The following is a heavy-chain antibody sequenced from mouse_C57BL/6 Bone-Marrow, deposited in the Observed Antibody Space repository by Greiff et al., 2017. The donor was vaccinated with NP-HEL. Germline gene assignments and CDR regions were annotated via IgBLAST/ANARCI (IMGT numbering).Heavy chain of an antibody. V-gene: IGHV1-64*01. CDR3: ARPSYYDYDVDY. D-gene: IGHD2-4*01. J-gene: IGHJ2*01. CDR2: IHPNSGST. CDR1: GYTFTSYW. Sequence: VQLLQPGAELVKPGASVKLSCKASGYTFTSYWMHWVKQRPGQGLEWIGMIHPNSGSTNYNEKFKSKATLTVDKSSSTAYMQLSSLTSEDSAVYYCARPSYYDYDVDYWGQGTTLTVSS.